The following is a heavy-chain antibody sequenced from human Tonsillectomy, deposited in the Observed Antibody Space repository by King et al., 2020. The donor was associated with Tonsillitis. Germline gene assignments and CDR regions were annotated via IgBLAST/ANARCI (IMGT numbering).Heavy chain of an antibody. J-gene: IGHJ4*02. CDR1: GYTFTSYG. CDR2: ISPYNGYT. Sequence: VQLVQSGAEVKRPGASVKVSCKASGYTFTSYGISWGRQAPGQGLEWMGWISPYNGYTNYAQKLQGRVTMTTETSTSTAYMDLRSLRSDDTAVYYCARDIGAAAGTSPGYWGQGTLVTVSS. D-gene: IGHD6-13*01. CDR3: ARDIGAAAGTSPGY. V-gene: IGHV1-18*01.